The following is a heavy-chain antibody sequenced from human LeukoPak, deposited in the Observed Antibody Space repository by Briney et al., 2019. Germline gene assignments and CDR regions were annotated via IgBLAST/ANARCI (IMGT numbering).Heavy chain of an antibody. V-gene: IGHV4-59*08. CDR1: GGSISNYY. D-gene: IGHD5-12*01. J-gene: IGHJ6*03. CDR3: ARFSGYDLRTHYYYYMDV. CDR2: IYYTGNT. Sequence: SETLSLTCTVSGGSISNYYWSWIRQSPGKGLEWIGYIYYTGNTNYNPSLESRVIISVDTSKNQFSLKLSSVTAADTAVYYCARFSGYDLRTHYYYYMDVWGKGTTVTVSS.